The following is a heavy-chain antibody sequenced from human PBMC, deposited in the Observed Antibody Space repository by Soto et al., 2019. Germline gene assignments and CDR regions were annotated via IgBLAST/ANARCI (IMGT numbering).Heavy chain of an antibody. V-gene: IGHV3-33*01. D-gene: IGHD6-13*01. CDR3: ARANGLAAVYFDY. Sequence: GGSLRLSCAASGFTFSSYGMHWDRQAPGKGLEWVAVIWYDGSNMFYADSVKGRFTISRDNSKNTVSLEMNSLRADDTAVYYCARANGLAAVYFDYWGQGALVTVSS. J-gene: IGHJ4*02. CDR1: GFTFSSYG. CDR2: IWYDGSNM.